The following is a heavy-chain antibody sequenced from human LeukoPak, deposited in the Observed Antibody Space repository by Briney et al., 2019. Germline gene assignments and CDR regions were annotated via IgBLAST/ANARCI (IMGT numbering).Heavy chain of an antibody. Sequence: GGPLRLSCAASGFIFSNYAMHCVRQAPGKGLECLAFISTHGSSIWYADSVKGRFTVSRDRSKNTLSLQMSSLRPEDTALYYCVRDAHAFNLWGQGTVVTVSS. J-gene: IGHJ3*01. CDR3: VRDAHAFNL. V-gene: IGHV3-30-3*01. CDR1: GFIFSNYA. CDR2: ISTHGSSI.